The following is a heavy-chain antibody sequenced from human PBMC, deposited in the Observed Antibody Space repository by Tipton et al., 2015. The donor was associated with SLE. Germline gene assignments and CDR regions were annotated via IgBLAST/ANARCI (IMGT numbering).Heavy chain of an antibody. Sequence: QLMQSGDEVKKPGASVKVSCKASGYSFTTYAIHWVRQAPGQRLEWIGWISGGVGNTKYSQKLQGRVTITRDTSASTVYMELRSLRSEDTAVYYCARVSEMTTVDSFFDSWGQGTLVTVSS. CDR3: ARVSEMTTVDSFFDS. CDR1: GYSFTTYA. D-gene: IGHD4-11*01. J-gene: IGHJ4*02. CDR2: ISGGVGNT. V-gene: IGHV1-3*01.